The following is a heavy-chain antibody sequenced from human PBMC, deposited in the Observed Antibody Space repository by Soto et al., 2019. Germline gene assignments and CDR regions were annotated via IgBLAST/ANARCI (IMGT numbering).Heavy chain of an antibody. V-gene: IGHV3-33*03. CDR3: VVDTSGLLDY. Sequence: GGSLRLSCAASGFTFSSNGIHWVRQAPGKGLEWVAVIWYDGNKKYYGDSVRGRFTISRDNSKNTLYLEMNSLRAEDTAVYYCVVDTSGLLDYWGQGTQVASPQ. D-gene: IGHD3-22*01. CDR1: GFTFSSNG. J-gene: IGHJ4*02. CDR2: IWYDGNKK.